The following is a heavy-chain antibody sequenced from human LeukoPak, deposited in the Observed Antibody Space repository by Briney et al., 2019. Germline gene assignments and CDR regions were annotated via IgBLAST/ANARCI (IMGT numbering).Heavy chain of an antibody. CDR3: TTYGDYAPGSDY. Sequence: GGSLRLSCAASGFTFSGSAIHWVRQASGKGLEWVGRIKSKAAIYATAYAASVKGRFTISRDDSENTVYLQMNSLKTEDTAVYYCTTYGDYAPGSDYWGQGTLVTVSS. CDR2: IKSKAAIYAT. J-gene: IGHJ4*02. CDR1: GFTFSGSA. V-gene: IGHV3-73*01. D-gene: IGHD4-17*01.